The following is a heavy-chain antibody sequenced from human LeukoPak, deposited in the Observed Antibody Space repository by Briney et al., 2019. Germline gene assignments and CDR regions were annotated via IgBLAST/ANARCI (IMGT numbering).Heavy chain of an antibody. D-gene: IGHD1-26*01. CDR3: AIGSNSAWELLAY. J-gene: IGHJ4*02. Sequence: GSLRLSCAASGFTFSSYTMNWVRQAPGKGLEWIGEINHSGSTNYNPSLTSRLTISIDKSKNQFSLNLSSVTAADTAVYYCAIGSNSAWELLAYWGQGTLVTVSS. CDR2: INHSGST. CDR1: GFTFSSYT. V-gene: IGHV4-4*02.